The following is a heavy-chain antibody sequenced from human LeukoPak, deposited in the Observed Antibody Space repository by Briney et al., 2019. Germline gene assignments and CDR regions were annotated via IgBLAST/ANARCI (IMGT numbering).Heavy chain of an antibody. J-gene: IGHJ4*02. CDR2: IYIDGST. CDR3: ARDSH. V-gene: IGHV3-66*01. CDR1: GVTVSSNY. Sequence: HPGGSLRLSCAASGVTVSSNYMNWLRQAPGKGLEWVLVIYIDGSTYYADSVKGRFTISRDNSRNTVYFQMNSLRVEDTAVYYCARDSHWGQGTLVTVSS.